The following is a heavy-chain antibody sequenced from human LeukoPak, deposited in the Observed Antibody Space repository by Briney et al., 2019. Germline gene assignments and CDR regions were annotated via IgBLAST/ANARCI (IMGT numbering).Heavy chain of an antibody. J-gene: IGHJ4*02. CDR2: INHSGST. D-gene: IGHD2-8*01. CDR1: GGSFSGYY. CDR3: ARGDGLLMIFDY. V-gene: IGHV4-34*01. Sequence: PSETLSLTSAVYGGSFSGYYWSWIRQPPGKGLEWIGEINHSGSTNYNPSLKSRVTISVDTSKNQFSLKLSSVTAADTAVYYCARGDGLLMIFDYWGQGTLVTVSS.